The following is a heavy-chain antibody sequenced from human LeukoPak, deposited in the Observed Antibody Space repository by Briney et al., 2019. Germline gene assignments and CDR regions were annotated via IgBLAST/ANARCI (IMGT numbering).Heavy chain of an antibody. CDR1: GFTLHNYA. V-gene: IGHV3-23*01. CDR3: AKVDSSGYYPLDAFDI. J-gene: IGHJ3*02. D-gene: IGHD3-22*01. CDR2: ISGSGGST. Sequence: QPGGSLRLSCGASGFTLHNYAMTWVRQAPGKGLEWVSAISGSGGSTYYADSVKGRFTISRDNSKNTLYLQMNSLRAEDTAVYYCAKVDSSGYYPLDAFDIWGQGTMVTVSS.